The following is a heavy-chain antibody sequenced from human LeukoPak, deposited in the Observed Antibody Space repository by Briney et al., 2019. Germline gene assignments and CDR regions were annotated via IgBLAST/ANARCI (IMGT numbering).Heavy chain of an antibody. D-gene: IGHD5-24*01. CDR2: INPNNDGS. Sequence: ASVKVSCKASGFTITGYYMHWVRQAPGQGLEWMAWINPNNDGSVYAQKFQGRVTMTRDTSINTAYMELYRLKSDDTAVYYCARKRWVGVDTNAFDMWGQGTMVTVSS. V-gene: IGHV1-2*02. CDR1: GFTITGYY. CDR3: ARKRWVGVDTNAFDM. J-gene: IGHJ3*02.